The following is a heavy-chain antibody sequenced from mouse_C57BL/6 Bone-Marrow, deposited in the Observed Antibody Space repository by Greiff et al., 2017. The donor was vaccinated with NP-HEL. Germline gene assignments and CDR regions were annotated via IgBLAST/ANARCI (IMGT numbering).Heavy chain of an antibody. J-gene: IGHJ1*03. CDR3: TSYGSSPWYFDV. Sequence: EVQLVESGAELVRPGASVKLSCTASGFNIKDDYMHWVKQRPEQGLEWIGWIDPENGDTEYASKFQGKATITADTSSNTAYLQLSSLTSEDTAVYYCTSYGSSPWYFDVWGTGTTVTVSS. CDR2: IDPENGDT. CDR1: GFNIKDDY. D-gene: IGHD1-1*01. V-gene: IGHV14-4*01.